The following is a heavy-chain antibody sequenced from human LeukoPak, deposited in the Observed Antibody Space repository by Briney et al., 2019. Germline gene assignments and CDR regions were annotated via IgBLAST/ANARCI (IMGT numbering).Heavy chain of an antibody. CDR1: GFTFSSYS. V-gene: IGHV3-21*05. D-gene: IGHD6-19*01. CDR3: AREGVAVAGTYDY. Sequence: GGSLRLSCGASGFTFSSYSMNWVRQAPGKGLEWVSYISTSSSYIYYADSVKGRFTISRDNAKNSLYLQMNSLRAEDTAVYYCAREGVAVAGTYDYWGQGTLVTVSS. J-gene: IGHJ4*02. CDR2: ISTSSSYI.